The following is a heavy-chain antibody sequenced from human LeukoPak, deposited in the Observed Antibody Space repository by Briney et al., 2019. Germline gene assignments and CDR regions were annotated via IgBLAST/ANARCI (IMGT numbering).Heavy chain of an antibody. D-gene: IGHD6-19*01. CDR3: AKGGWLDD. J-gene: IGHJ4*02. CDR2: ITGRSDKT. V-gene: IGHV3-23*01. Sequence: PGGSLRLSCAASGFTFSNAWMSWVCQAPGKGLEWVSTITGRSDKTYYTDSVKGRFVTSRDNSKDTPYLQMNSLRAEDTALYYCAKGGWLDDLGQGALVTVSS. CDR1: GFTFSNAW.